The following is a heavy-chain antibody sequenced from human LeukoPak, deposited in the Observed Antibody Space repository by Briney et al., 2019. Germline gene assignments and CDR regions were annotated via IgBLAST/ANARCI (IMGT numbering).Heavy chain of an antibody. D-gene: IGHD5-18*01. CDR1: GYTFTSYG. V-gene: IGHV1-18*04. Sequence: GASVKVSCKASGYTFTSYGISWVRQAPGQGLEWMGWISAYNGNTNYAQKLPGGVTMTTDTSTSTAYMELRSLRSDDTAVYYCARDQDTAMGFRGRTRSFDPWGQGTLVTVSS. CDR2: ISAYNGNT. CDR3: ARDQDTAMGFRGRTRSFDP. J-gene: IGHJ5*02.